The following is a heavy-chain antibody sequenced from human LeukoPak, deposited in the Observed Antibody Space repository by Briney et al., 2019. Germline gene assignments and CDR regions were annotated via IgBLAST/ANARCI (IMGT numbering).Heavy chain of an antibody. D-gene: IGHD1-26*01. J-gene: IGHJ6*04. Sequence: SETLSLTCAVYGGSFSGYYWSWIRQPPGKGLEWIGEINHSGSTNYNPSLKSRVTISVDTSKNQFFLKLSSVTAADTAVYYCARGRIVRYYYYGMDVWGKGTTVTVSS. CDR2: INHSGST. CDR3: ARGRIVRYYYYGMDV. CDR1: GGSFSGYY. V-gene: IGHV4-34*01.